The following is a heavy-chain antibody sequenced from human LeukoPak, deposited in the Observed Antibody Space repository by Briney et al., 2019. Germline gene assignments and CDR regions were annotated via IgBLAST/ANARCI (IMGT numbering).Heavy chain of an antibody. J-gene: IGHJ4*02. V-gene: IGHV4-34*01. CDR1: GGSFSGYY. D-gene: IGHD6-19*01. Sequence: SETLSLTCAVYGGSFSGYYWSWIRQPPGKGLEWIGEINHSGSTNYNPSLKSRVTISVDTSRNQFSLKLTSVTAADTALYYCARHTGSVWSSFDSWGQGTLVTVSS. CDR2: INHSGST. CDR3: ARHTGSVWSSFDS.